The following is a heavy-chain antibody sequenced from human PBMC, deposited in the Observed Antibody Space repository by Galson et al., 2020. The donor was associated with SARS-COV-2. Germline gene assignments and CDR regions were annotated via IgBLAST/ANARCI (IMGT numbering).Heavy chain of an antibody. V-gene: IGHV1-8*03. Sequence: ASVKVSCKASGYTFANYDVNWVRQATGQGLEWMGWMNHTSGNTGYAQRFQGRVTINRDTSINTAYLELSSLRSEDTAVYYCARASKHYNFLTGYLNYYYYYMDVWGTGTTVTISS. J-gene: IGHJ6*03. CDR2: MNHTSGNT. D-gene: IGHD3-9*01. CDR3: ARASKHYNFLTGYLNYYYYYMDV. CDR1: GYTFANYD.